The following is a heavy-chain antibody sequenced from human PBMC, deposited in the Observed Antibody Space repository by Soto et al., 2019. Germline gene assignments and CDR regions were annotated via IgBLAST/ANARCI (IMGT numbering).Heavy chain of an antibody. CDR1: GGTFSGYY. V-gene: IGHV4-34*01. J-gene: IGHJ6*03. D-gene: IGHD2-2*01. CDR3: ARRGYCDTTSCYGHYYYYYMDV. Sequence: SETLSLTCAVFGGTFSGYYWSWILKPPGKGPEWIGEINLSGSTNYNPSLKSRVTISVDTSKNQFSLNLSSVTAADTAVYYCARRGYCDTTSCYGHYYYYYMDVWGKGTTVTVSS. CDR2: INLSGST.